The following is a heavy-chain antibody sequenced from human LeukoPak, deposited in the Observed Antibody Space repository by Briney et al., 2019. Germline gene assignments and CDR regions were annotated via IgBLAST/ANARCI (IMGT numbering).Heavy chain of an antibody. CDR3: ARGQDAFKTGY. CDR2: IHRSGIT. J-gene: IGHJ4*02. CDR1: GGSLTIGYYY. Sequence: SETLSLTCTVSGGSLTIGYYYWTWIRQHPGKGLEWIGYIHRSGITDYNPSLQSRVTMSLDTSQNQFSLRLTSLTAADTAIYYCARGQDAFKTGYWGQGTLVTVSS. D-gene: IGHD5-24*01. V-gene: IGHV4-31*03.